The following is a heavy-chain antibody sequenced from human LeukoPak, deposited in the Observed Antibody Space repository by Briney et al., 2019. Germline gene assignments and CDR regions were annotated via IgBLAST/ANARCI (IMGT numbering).Heavy chain of an antibody. CDR1: GLTFSSYS. V-gene: IGHV3-21*01. D-gene: IGHD3-22*01. J-gene: IGHJ4*02. CDR3: ARDWPITMIEAGDY. CDR2: ISSSSSYI. Sequence: GGSLRLSCAASGLTFSSYSMNWVRQAPGKGLEWVSSISSSSSYIYYADSVKGRFTISRDNAKNSLYLQMNSLRAEDTAVYYCARDWPITMIEAGDYWGQGTLVTVSS.